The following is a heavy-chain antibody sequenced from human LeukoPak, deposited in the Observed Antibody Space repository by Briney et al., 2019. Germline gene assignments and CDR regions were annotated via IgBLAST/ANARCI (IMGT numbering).Heavy chain of an antibody. V-gene: IGHV4-59*01. CDR3: ARTTEGGYTYDYFYYYYMDV. CDR2: IYYSGST. J-gene: IGHJ6*03. Sequence: SETLSLTCAVYGGSFSGYYWSWIRQPPGKGLEWIGYIYYSGSTDYNPSLKSRVTISVDTSKNQFSLKLSSVTAADTAVYYCARTTEGGYTYDYFYYYYMDVWGKGTTVTISS. D-gene: IGHD5-18*01. CDR1: GGSFSGYY.